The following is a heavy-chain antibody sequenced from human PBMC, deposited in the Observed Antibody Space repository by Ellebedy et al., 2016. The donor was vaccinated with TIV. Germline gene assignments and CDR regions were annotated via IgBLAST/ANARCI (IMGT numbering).Heavy chain of an antibody. CDR3: TRTKGIYASGWFRVEF. CDR1: GFTFSDYF. J-gene: IGHJ4*02. V-gene: IGHV3-11*01. D-gene: IGHD6-19*01. CDR2: VSSAGANK. Sequence: GESLKISCAASGFTFSDYFMTWIRQVPGKGLEWVSHVSSAGANKYYVDSVKGRFTISRDNAKNSLYLEMNSLRVEDTAVYYCTRTKGIYASGWFRVEFWGQGTLVTVSA.